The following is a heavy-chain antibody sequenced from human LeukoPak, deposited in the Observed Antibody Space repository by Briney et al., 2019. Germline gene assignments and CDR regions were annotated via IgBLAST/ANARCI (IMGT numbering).Heavy chain of an antibody. V-gene: IGHV4-4*07. J-gene: IGHJ4*02. CDR3: ASGDNWNDMAY. CDR2: IYTSGST. CDR1: GGSISSYY. Sequence: PSETLSLTCTVSGGSISSYYWSWIRQPAGKGLEWIGRIYTSGSTNYNPSLKSRVTMSVDTSKNQFSLKLSSVTAADTAAYYCASGDNWNDMAYWGQGTLVTVSS. D-gene: IGHD1-20*01.